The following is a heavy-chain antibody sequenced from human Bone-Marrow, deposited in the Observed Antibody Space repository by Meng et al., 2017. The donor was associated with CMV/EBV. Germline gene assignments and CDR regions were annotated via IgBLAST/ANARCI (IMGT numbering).Heavy chain of an antibody. Sequence: ASVKVSCKASGYTFTGYYMHWVRQAPGQGLEWMGWINPNSGGTNYAQKFQGRVTMTRDTSTSTVYMELSSLRSEDTAVYYCARPPYPYYNYGMEAWGQGTTVTVSS. V-gene: IGHV1-2*02. CDR1: GYTFTGYY. CDR3: ARPPYPYYNYGMEA. D-gene: IGHD2-2*01. J-gene: IGHJ6*02. CDR2: INPNSGGT.